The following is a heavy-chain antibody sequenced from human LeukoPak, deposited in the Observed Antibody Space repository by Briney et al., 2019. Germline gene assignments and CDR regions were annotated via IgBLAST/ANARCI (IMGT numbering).Heavy chain of an antibody. Sequence: SETLSLTCSVSGGSISSSHYYWGWIRQPPGKGLEWIGTFYYSGTTYYNPPLESRVTISEDTSKNQFSLTLRSVTAADTAVYYCARQISDYYYYYIDVWGKGTTVTVSS. CDR2: FYYSGTT. CDR3: ARQISDYYYYYIDV. CDR1: GGSISSSHYY. D-gene: IGHD3-10*01. J-gene: IGHJ6*03. V-gene: IGHV4-39*01.